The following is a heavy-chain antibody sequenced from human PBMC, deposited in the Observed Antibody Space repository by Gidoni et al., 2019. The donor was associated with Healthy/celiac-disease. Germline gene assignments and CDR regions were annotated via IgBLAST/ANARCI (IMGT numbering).Heavy chain of an antibody. Sequence: QVQLQQWGAGLLKPSETLSLTCAVYGGSFSGSYWSWIRQPPGKGLEWIGEINHSGSTNYNPSLKSRVTISVDTSKNQFSLKLSSVTAADTAVYYCARVLAMVRGVITTGVRFDPWGQGTLVTVSS. J-gene: IGHJ5*02. CDR2: INHSGST. CDR1: GGSFSGSY. D-gene: IGHD3-10*01. CDR3: ARVLAMVRGVITTGVRFDP. V-gene: IGHV4-34*01.